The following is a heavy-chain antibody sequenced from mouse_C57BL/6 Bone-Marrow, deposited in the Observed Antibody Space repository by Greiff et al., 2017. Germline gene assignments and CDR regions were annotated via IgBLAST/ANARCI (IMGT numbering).Heavy chain of an antibody. D-gene: IGHD2-12*01. V-gene: IGHV1-55*01. Sequence: QVQLQQPGAELVKPGASVQMSCKASGYTFTSYWINWVKQRPGQGLEWIGDIYPGSGSTNYNEKFKSKATLTVDTSSSTPYMQRRTLTSQSSSVYYCARGAYYSHYFDTWGPSTTLTDSS. CDR1: GYTFTSYW. J-gene: IGHJ2*01. CDR3: ARGAYYSHYFDT. CDR2: IYPGSGST.